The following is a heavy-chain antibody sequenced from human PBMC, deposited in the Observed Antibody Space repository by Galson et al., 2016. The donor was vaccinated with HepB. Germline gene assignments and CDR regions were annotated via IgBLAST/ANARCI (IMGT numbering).Heavy chain of an antibody. CDR3: ARGTYHSANGLYCKV. CDR1: GGSFKNFA. D-gene: IGHD2-8*01. CDR2: IISMFGIA. Sequence: SVKVSCKAYGGSFKNFAISWVRQAPGQGLEWMGGIISMFGIAEYTQKFQGRVTITVDESTDTAYMEISSLRPDDTAVYYCARGTYHSANGLYCKVWGQGTLVTVSS. J-gene: IGHJ1*01. V-gene: IGHV1-69*13.